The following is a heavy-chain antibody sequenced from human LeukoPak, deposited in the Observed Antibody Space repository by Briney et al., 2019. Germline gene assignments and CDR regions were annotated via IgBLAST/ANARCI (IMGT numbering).Heavy chain of an antibody. Sequence: NPSETLSLTCTVSGGSINSYYWTWLRQPPGKGLEWIGYMYYTGTTTYNPSLKSRVTISADPPKNQFSLKLSSVTAADTAVYYCARSNGPAGYDNWGQGTLVTVSS. CDR2: MYYTGTT. D-gene: IGHD4-11*01. CDR1: GGSINSYY. J-gene: IGHJ4*02. CDR3: ARSNGPAGYDN. V-gene: IGHV4-59*01.